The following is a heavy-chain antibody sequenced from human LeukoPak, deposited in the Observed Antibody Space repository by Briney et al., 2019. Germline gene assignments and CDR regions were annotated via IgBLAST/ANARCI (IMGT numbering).Heavy chain of an antibody. V-gene: IGHV3-23*01. J-gene: IGHJ4*02. Sequence: GGSLRLSCAASGFTFSSYAMSWVRQAPGKGLEWVSAISGSGGSTYYADSVKGRVTISRDNSKNTLYLHMNCLRAEDTAVYYCATSPDGAFDYWGQGTLVTVSS. CDR3: ATSPDGAFDY. CDR1: GFTFSSYA. CDR2: ISGSGGST.